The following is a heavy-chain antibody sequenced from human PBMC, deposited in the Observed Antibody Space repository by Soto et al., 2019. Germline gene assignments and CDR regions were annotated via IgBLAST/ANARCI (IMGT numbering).Heavy chain of an antibody. CDR2: IYYSGST. J-gene: IGHJ6*02. V-gene: IGHV4-31*03. D-gene: IGHD2-2*01. Sequence: QVQLQESGPGLVKPSQTLSLTCTVSGGSISSGGYYWSWIRQHPGKGLEWIGYIYYSGSTYYNPSFKSRVTISVETSKNQFSLKLSSVTAADTAVYYCARICSTRCYGGYYYYGMDVWGQGTTVTVSS. CDR1: GGSISSGGYY. CDR3: ARICSTRCYGGYYYYGMDV.